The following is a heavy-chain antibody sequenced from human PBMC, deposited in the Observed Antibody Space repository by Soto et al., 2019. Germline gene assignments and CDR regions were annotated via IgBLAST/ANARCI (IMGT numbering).Heavy chain of an antibody. CDR1: GYTFSNFG. V-gene: IGHV1-18*01. Sequence: QVQLVQSGAEVKKPGASVKVSCKASGYTFSNFGISWVRQAPGQGLEWMGWISAYNGNTNYAQNFQGRVTMTTDTSTNTAKMELRSLRSDDTAVYYGARGGTPIDYWGQGTLVTVSS. CDR3: ARGGTPIDY. CDR2: ISAYNGNT. J-gene: IGHJ4*02. D-gene: IGHD3-16*01.